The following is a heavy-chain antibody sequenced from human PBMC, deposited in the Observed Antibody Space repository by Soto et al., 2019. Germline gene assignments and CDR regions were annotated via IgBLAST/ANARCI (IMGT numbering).Heavy chain of an antibody. CDR1: GFTFSNAW. J-gene: IGHJ4*02. D-gene: IGHD2-21*02. CDR3: TTYRCGGDCYSSRSFGY. Sequence: GGSLRLSCAASGFTFSNAWMSWVRQAPGKGLEWVGRIESKIDGGTTVYAAPVKGRFTISRDASKNLLYLQMNSLKTDDTAVYFCTTYRCGGDCYSSRSFGYWGQGTLVTVSS. CDR2: IESKIDGGTT. V-gene: IGHV3-15*04.